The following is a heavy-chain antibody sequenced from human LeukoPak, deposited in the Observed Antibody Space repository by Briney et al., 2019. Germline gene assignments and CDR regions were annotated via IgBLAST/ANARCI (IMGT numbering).Heavy chain of an antibody. CDR3: ARGDLYCSGGSCYDY. Sequence: ASVKVSCEASGYTFTSYGISWVRQAPGQGLEWMGWISAYNGNTNYEQKPQGRVTMTTDTSTSTAYMELRSLRSDDTAVYYCARGDLYCSGGSCYDYWGQGTLVTVSS. D-gene: IGHD2-15*01. V-gene: IGHV1-18*01. CDR2: ISAYNGNT. CDR1: GYTFTSYG. J-gene: IGHJ4*02.